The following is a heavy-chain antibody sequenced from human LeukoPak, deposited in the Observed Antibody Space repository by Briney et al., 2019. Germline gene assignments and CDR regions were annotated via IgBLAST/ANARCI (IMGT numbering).Heavy chain of an antibody. CDR2: IINKIDGGTT. V-gene: IGHV3-15*01. CDR3: ATSSMSFHYYSSGYS. Sequence: PGGSLRLSCAASGFTFSNAWLSWVRQAPGKGLEWVGRIINKIDGGTTDYAAPVKGRFTISRDDSKNTLFLQMNSLKTEDTAVYYCATSSMSFHYYSSGYSWGQGTLVTVSS. CDR1: GFTFSNAW. J-gene: IGHJ4*02. D-gene: IGHD3-22*01.